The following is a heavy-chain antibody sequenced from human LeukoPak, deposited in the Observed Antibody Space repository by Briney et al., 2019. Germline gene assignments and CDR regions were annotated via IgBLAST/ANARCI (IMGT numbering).Heavy chain of an antibody. CDR1: GGSISSDD. Sequence: SETLSLTCTVSGGSISSDDWSWIRQPPGKGLESLGYIYYSGSTNYNPSLKSRVTISVDTSKNQFSLKLSSVTAADTAVYYCARVRAGDLVPYYYYMDVWGKGTTVTVSS. J-gene: IGHJ6*03. D-gene: IGHD4-17*01. V-gene: IGHV4-59*01. CDR3: ARVRAGDLVPYYYYMDV. CDR2: IYYSGST.